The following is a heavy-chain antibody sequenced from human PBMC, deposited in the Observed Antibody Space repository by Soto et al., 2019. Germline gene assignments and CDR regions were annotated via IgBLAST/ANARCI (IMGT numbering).Heavy chain of an antibody. CDR3: ARDIGGYDFGLTSWFDP. V-gene: IGHV4-31*03. D-gene: IGHD5-12*01. CDR1: GGSISSGGYY. CDR2: IYYSGST. J-gene: IGHJ5*02. Sequence: SETLSLTCTVSGGSISSGGYYWSWIRQHPGKGLEWIGYIYYSGSTYYNPSLKSRVTISVDTSKNQFSLKLSSVTAADTAVYYCARDIGGYDFGLTSWFDPWGQGTLVTVSS.